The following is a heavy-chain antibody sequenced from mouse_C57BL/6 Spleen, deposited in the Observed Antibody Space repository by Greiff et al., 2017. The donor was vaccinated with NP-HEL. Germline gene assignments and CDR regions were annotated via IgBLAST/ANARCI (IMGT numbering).Heavy chain of an antibody. V-gene: IGHV1-81*01. CDR1: GYTFTSYG. CDR3: ARSAYYSNPYAMDY. Sequence: VQVVESGAELARPGASVKLSCRASGYTFTSYGISWVKQRTGQGLEWIGEIYPRSGNTYYNEKFKGKATLTADKSSSTAYMELRSLTSEDSAVYFCARSAYYSNPYAMDYWGQGTSVTVSS. CDR2: IYPRSGNT. D-gene: IGHD2-5*01. J-gene: IGHJ4*01.